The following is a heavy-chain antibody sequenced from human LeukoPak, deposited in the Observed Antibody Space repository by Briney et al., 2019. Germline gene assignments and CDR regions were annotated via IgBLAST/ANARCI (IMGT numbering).Heavy chain of an antibody. CDR3: ARGGYSHGT. J-gene: IGHJ5*02. Sequence: SETLSLTCTVSGGSISTYYWTWIRQPPGKGLEWIGYISYSGSTNYNPSLKSRVTFSVDTSKSQFSLKLSSVTTADTAVYYCARGGYSHGTWGQGTLVTVSS. V-gene: IGHV4-59*01. D-gene: IGHD5-18*01. CDR2: ISYSGST. CDR1: GGSISTYY.